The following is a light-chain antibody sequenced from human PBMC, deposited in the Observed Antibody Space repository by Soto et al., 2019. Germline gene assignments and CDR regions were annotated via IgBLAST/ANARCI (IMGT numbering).Light chain of an antibody. CDR2: DAS. V-gene: IGKV3-11*01. J-gene: IGKJ5*01. CDR3: QQRTYWPIT. Sequence: EIVLTQSPATLSLSPGERASLSCRASQSVSSYLAWYQQKPSQAPRLLIYDASTRAAGIPARFSGSGSGTDFTLTISSLEPEDFALYYCQQRTYWPITFGQGTRLEI. CDR1: QSVSSY.